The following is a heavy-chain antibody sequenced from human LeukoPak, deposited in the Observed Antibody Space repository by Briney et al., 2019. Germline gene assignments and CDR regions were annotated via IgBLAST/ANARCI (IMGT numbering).Heavy chain of an antibody. Sequence: GGSLRLSCAASGFTFSSYWMHWVRQAPGKGLVWVSRINSDGSSTSYTDSVKGRFTISRDNAKNTLYLQMNSLRAEDTAVYYCATLDGYNGYFDYWGQGTLVTVSS. CDR3: ATLDGYNGYFDY. CDR1: GFTFSSYW. J-gene: IGHJ4*02. V-gene: IGHV3-74*01. CDR2: INSDGSST. D-gene: IGHD5-24*01.